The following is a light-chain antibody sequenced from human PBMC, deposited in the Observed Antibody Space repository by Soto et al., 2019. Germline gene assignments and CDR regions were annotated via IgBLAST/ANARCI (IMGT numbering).Light chain of an antibody. V-gene: IGLV2-14*01. J-gene: IGLJ2*01. CDR2: EVS. CDR3: SSYTSSSTLV. CDR1: NSDVGGYNY. Sequence: QSALTQPASVSGSPGQWITISCAGTNSDVGGYNYVSWYQQHPGKAPKLMIYEVSNRPSGVSNRFSGSKSGNTASLTISGLQAEDEADYYCSSYTSSSTLVFGGGTKLTVL.